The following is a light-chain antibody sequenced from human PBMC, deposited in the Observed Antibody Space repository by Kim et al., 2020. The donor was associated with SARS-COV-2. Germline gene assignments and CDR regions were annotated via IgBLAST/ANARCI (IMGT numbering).Light chain of an antibody. Sequence: EIVLTQSPATLSLSPGERATLSCRASQYIDYWLAWYQQKPGQVPRLLIYDASNRATGIPARFSGSGSGTDFTLTISSLEPEDFAVYYCQHRRTWPLTFGQGTKLEI. CDR1: QYIDYW. J-gene: IGKJ2*01. CDR2: DAS. CDR3: QHRRTWPLT. V-gene: IGKV3-11*01.